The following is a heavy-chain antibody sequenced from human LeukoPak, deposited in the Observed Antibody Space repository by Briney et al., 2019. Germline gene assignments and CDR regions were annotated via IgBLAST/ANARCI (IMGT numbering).Heavy chain of an antibody. CDR1: GGSISNYY. V-gene: IGHV4-59*01. D-gene: IGHD2-21*01. CDR2: IYYIGST. J-gene: IGHJ5*02. Sequence: PSETLFLTCTVSGGSISNYYWNWIRQPPGKGLEWIGYIYYIGSTNYNPSLKSRVTTSVDTSKNQFSLKLNSVTAADTAVYYCARGGLFSTDNWFDPWGQGTLVTVSS. CDR3: ARGGLFSTDNWFDP.